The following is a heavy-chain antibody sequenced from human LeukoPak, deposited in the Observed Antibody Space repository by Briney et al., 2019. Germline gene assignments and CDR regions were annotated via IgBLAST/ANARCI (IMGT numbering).Heavy chain of an antibody. D-gene: IGHD1-26*01. V-gene: IGHV3-23*01. CDR3: AKEERWYSGSYSGY. CDR1: GGSISSSN. Sequence: GTLSLTCAVSGGSISSSNWWSWVRQAPGKGLEWVSAISGSGGSTYYADSVKGRFTISRDNSKNTLYLQMNSLRAEDTAVYYCAKEERWYSGSYSGYWGQGTLVTVSS. J-gene: IGHJ4*02. CDR2: ISGSGGST.